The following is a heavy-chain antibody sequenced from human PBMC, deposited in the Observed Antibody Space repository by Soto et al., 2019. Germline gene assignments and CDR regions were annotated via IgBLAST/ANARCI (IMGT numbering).Heavy chain of an antibody. V-gene: IGHV3-13*01. CDR3: AKGQHSAAGYYYMDV. CDR2: LSYAGDT. J-gene: IGHJ6*03. Sequence: GGSLRLSCAASGFTLSTYDMHWVRQATGKGLGWVASLSYAGDTYYPGSVKGRFTVSREGAKNSLYLQMNSLTAGDTAVYYCAKGQHSAAGYYYMDVWGKGTTVTVSS. D-gene: IGHD6-25*01. CDR1: GFTLSTYD.